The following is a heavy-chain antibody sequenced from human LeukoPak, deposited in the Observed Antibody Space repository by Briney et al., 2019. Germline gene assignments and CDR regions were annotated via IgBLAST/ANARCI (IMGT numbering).Heavy chain of an antibody. Sequence: GGSLRLSCAASGFTFSTYGMHWVRQAPGKGLEWVAVISYDGSNKYYADSVKGRFTISRDNSKNTLYLQMNSLRAEDTAVYYCARAYFYGSGSYYWDYWGQGTLVTVSS. CDR3: ARAYFYGSGSYYWDY. J-gene: IGHJ4*02. CDR1: GFTFSTYG. V-gene: IGHV3-30*03. D-gene: IGHD3-10*01. CDR2: ISYDGSNK.